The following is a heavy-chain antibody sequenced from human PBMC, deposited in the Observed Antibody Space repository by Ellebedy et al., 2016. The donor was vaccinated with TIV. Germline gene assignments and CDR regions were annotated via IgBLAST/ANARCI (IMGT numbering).Heavy chain of an antibody. CDR2: ISHTENT. D-gene: IGHD1-26*01. CDR1: GGYITSTNW. CDR3: VKELRFGDTSSPAFDI. J-gene: IGHJ3*02. V-gene: IGHV4-4*02. Sequence: MPSETLSLTCAVSGGYITSTNWWSWVRQPPGKGLEWIGEISHTENTNYNPSLKSRVTISLDKSKNQFSLSLNSVTAADTAMYYCVKELRFGDTSSPAFDIWGQGTMVTVSS.